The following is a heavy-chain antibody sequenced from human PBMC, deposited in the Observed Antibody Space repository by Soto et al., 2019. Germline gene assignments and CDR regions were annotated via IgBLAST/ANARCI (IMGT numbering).Heavy chain of an antibody. CDR3: ARQIYDSDTGPNFQYYFDS. Sequence: GASLKISCQGSGYSFAGYWITWVRQKPGRGLEWMGRIDPSDSQTYYSPSFRGHVTISATKSITTVFLQWGSLRASDTAMYYCARQIYDSDTGPNFQYYFDSWGQGTPVTVSS. CDR1: GYSFAGYW. D-gene: IGHD3-22*01. J-gene: IGHJ4*02. CDR2: IDPSDSQT. V-gene: IGHV5-10-1*01.